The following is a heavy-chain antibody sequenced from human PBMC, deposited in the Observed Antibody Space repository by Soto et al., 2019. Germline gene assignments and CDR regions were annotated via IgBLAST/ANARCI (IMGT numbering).Heavy chain of an antibody. CDR3: ARSKGYCSSTSCSEGWFDP. CDR2: IYHSGST. D-gene: IGHD2-2*01. Sequence: KPSETLSLTCAVSGGSISSSNWWSWVRQPPGKGLEWIGEIYHSGSTNYNPSLKSRVTISVDKSKNQFSLKLSSVTAADTAVYYCARSKGYCSSTSCSEGWFDPWGQGTLVTVSS. CDR1: GGSISSSNW. V-gene: IGHV4-4*02. J-gene: IGHJ5*02.